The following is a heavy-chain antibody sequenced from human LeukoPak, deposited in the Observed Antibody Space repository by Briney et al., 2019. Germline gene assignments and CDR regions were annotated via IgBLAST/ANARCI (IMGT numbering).Heavy chain of an antibody. D-gene: IGHD1-26*01. CDR2: INPNSGGT. CDR1: GYTFTGYY. V-gene: IGHV1-2*06. Sequence: ASVKVSCKASGYTFTGYYMHWVRQAPGQGLEWMGRINPNSGGTNYAQKFQDRVTMTRDTSISTAYMELSRLRSDDTAVYYCALGSTTGRHAFVIWGQGTMVTVSS. J-gene: IGHJ3*02. CDR3: ALGSTTGRHAFVI.